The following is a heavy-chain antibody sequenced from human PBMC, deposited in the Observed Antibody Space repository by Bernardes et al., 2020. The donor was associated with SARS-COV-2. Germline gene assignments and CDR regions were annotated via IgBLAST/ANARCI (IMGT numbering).Heavy chain of an antibody. V-gene: IGHV1-2*02. J-gene: IGHJ5*02. Sequence: ASVKVSCKASGYTFTGYYMQWVRQAPGQGLEWMGWINPNSGGTNYAQKFQGRVTMTRDTSISTAYMELSRLRSDDTAVYYCARGHAIAAAGDWFDPWGQGTLVAVSS. CDR1: GYTFTGYY. CDR2: INPNSGGT. CDR3: ARGHAIAAAGDWFDP. D-gene: IGHD6-13*01.